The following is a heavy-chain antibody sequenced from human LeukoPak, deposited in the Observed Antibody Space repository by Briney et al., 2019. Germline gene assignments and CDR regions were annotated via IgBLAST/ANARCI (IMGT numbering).Heavy chain of an antibody. J-gene: IGHJ6*02. D-gene: IGHD3-10*01. V-gene: IGHV4-61*01. Sequence: SETLSLTCTVSGGSVSRDIYYWSWIRQPPGKGLEWIGYIYYSGSTKYNPSLKGRVTISVDTSKNQVSLKLSSVTAADTAVYYCARGGITIGYYYYYGMDVWGQGTTVTVSS. CDR3: ARGGITIGYYYYYGMDV. CDR1: GGSVSRDIYY. CDR2: IYYSGST.